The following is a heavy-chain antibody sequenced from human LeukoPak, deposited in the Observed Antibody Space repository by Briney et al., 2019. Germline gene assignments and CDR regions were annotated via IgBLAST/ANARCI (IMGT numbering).Heavy chain of an antibody. CDR3: ARGMRVFGHQGYFDY. J-gene: IGHJ4*02. CDR1: GFTFSSYS. CDR2: ISSSSSTI. Sequence: HPGGSLRLSCAASGFTFSSYSMNWVRQAPGKGLEWVSYISSSSSTIYYADSVKGRFTISRDNAKNSLYLQMNSLRAEDTAVYYCARGMRVFGHQGYFDYWGQGTLVTVSS. V-gene: IGHV3-48*01. D-gene: IGHD3-3*01.